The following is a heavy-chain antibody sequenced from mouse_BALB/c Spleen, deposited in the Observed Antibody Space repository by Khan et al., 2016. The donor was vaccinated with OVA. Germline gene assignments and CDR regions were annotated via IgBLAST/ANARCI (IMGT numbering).Heavy chain of an antibody. Sequence: QVQLQQSGAELARPGASVKMSCKASGYTFTNYTIHWVKQRPGQGLEWIGYINPSSGYTNYNQNYNDKATLTTDRSSSTAYMQLSWLTSDDSAVYYCVRSPIPPYHFDYWGQGTTLTVSS. CDR2: INPSSGYT. J-gene: IGHJ2*01. V-gene: IGHV1-4*01. CDR1: GYTFTNYT. CDR3: VRSPIPPYHFDY.